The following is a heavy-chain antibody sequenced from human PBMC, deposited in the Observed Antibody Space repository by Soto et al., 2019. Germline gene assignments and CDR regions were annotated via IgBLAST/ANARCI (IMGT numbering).Heavy chain of an antibody. CDR3: AKAGVGLGYSYGRTLDLYYYYGMDV. CDR1: GFTFSSYG. D-gene: IGHD5-18*01. J-gene: IGHJ6*02. V-gene: IGHV3-30*18. CDR2: ISYDGSNK. Sequence: GGSLRLSCAASGFTFSSYGMHWVRQAPGKGLEWVAVISYDGSNKYYADSVKGRFTISRDNSKNTLYLQMNSLRAEDTAVYYCAKAGVGLGYSYGRTLDLYYYYGMDVWGQGTTVTVSS.